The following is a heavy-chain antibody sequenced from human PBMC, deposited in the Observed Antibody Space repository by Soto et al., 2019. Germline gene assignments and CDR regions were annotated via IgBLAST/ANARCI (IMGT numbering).Heavy chain of an antibody. V-gene: IGHV2-26*01. J-gene: IGHJ4*02. Sequence: QVTLKESGPVLVKPTETLTLTCTVSGFSLSNARMGVSWIRQPPGKALEWLAHIFSNDEKSYSTSLKSRLTISKATSKSQGVLTMTNMDPVDTATYYCARIRWVRGYCSGGSCYWLDYWGQGTLVTVSS. CDR1: GFSLSNARMG. D-gene: IGHD2-15*01. CDR3: ARIRWVRGYCSGGSCYWLDY. CDR2: IFSNDEK.